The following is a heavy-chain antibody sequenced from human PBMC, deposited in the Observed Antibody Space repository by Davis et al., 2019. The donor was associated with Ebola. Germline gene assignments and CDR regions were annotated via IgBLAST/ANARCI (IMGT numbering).Heavy chain of an antibody. CDR3: ARDLFTAYDFWSDYSSAGLDP. Sequence: PGGSLRLSCSSSGFTFSRYWMNWVRQAPGQVLDWVANIKEDGSEKNYADSLKGRFTISRDNAKNSLYLQMNTLRVDDTAVYYCARDLFTAYDFWSDYSSAGLDPWGQGTLVTVSS. CDR1: GFTFSRYW. J-gene: IGHJ5*02. D-gene: IGHD3-3*01. V-gene: IGHV3-7*01. CDR2: IKEDGSEK.